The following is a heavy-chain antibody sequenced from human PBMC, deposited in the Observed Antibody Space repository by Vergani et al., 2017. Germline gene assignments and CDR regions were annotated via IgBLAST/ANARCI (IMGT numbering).Heavy chain of an antibody. D-gene: IGHD3-10*01. CDR2: ISSSSSYI. CDR1: GFTFSSYS. V-gene: IGHV3-21*01. J-gene: IGHJ5*02. CDR3: ARPGLAVRGGYNWFDP. Sequence: EVQLVESGGGLVKPGGSLRLSCAASGFTFSSYSMNWVRQAPGKGLEWVSSISSSSSYIYYADSVKGRFTISRDNAKNSLYLQMNSLRAEDTAVYYCARPGLAVRGGYNWFDPWGQGTLVTVSS.